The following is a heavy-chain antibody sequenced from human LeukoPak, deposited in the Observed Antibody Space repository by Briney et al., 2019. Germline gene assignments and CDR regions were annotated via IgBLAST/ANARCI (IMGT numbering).Heavy chain of an antibody. CDR3: ARVHEWLVRTYSFDY. D-gene: IGHD6-19*01. V-gene: IGHV1-2*02. CDR2: INPNSGGS. Sequence: GASVKVSCKASGGTFSSYAISWVRQAPGQGLEWMGWINPNSGGSNYAQKFQGRVTMTRDTSISTAYMELSRLRSDDTAVYYCARVHEWLVRTYSFDYWGQGTLVTVSP. J-gene: IGHJ4*02. CDR1: GGTFSSYA.